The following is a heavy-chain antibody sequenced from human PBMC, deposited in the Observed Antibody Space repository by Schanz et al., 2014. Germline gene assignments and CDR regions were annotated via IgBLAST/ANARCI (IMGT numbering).Heavy chain of an antibody. D-gene: IGHD1-1*01. V-gene: IGHV1-2*06. CDR2: INPNSGGA. CDR3: ASTVGGYNTNWRTFDY. Sequence: QVQLVQSGAEVKKPGASVRVSCKASGYTFTGYYIHWVRQAPGQGLEWMGRINPNSGGANYAQKFQGRVTMTRDTSISTAYMELSRLRSDDTAVYYCASTVGGYNTNWRTFDYWAQGTLVTVSS. CDR1: GYTFTGYY. J-gene: IGHJ4*02.